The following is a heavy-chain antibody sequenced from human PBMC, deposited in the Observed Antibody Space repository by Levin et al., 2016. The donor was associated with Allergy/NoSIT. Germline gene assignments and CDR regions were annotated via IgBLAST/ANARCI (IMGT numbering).Heavy chain of an antibody. CDR3: ARELHYGSGDYYGMDV. CDR2: IWYDGSNK. J-gene: IGHJ6*02. D-gene: IGHD3-10*01. Sequence: GGSLRLSCAASGFTFSSYGMHWVRQAPGKGLEWVAVIWYDGSNKYYADSVKGRFTISRDNSKNTLYLQMNSLRAEDTAVYYCARELHYGSGDYYGMDVWGQGTTVTVSS. V-gene: IGHV3-33*01. CDR1: GFTFSSYG.